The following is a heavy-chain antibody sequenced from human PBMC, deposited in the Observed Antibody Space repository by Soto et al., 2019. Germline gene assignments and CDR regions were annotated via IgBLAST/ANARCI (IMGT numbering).Heavy chain of an antibody. D-gene: IGHD6-13*01. Sequence: SETLSLTCTVSGGSISSNYWTWIRQPPGKGLEWIGYVYNSGSTNYNPCLKSRVTISEDTSKSQFSLKVNSMTTADTAVYYCARYRREAVAGYTLDNWGQGILVTVS. CDR1: GGSISSNY. J-gene: IGHJ4*02. CDR3: ARYRREAVAGYTLDN. CDR2: VYNSGST. V-gene: IGHV4-59*01.